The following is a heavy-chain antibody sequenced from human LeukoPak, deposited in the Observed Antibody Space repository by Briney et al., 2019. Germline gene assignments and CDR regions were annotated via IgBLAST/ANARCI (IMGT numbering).Heavy chain of an antibody. Sequence: SVKVSCKASGGTFSSYAISWVRQAPGQGLEWMGRIIPILGIANYAQKFQGRVTITADKSTSTAYMALSSLRSEDTAVYYCARDKYSSGWYYNRYFDYWGQGTLVTVSS. J-gene: IGHJ4*02. V-gene: IGHV1-69*04. CDR2: IIPILGIA. CDR1: GGTFSSYA. D-gene: IGHD6-19*01. CDR3: ARDKYSSGWYYNRYFDY.